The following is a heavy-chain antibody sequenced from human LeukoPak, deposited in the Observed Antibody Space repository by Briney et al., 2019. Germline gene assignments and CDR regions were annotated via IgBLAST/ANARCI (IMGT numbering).Heavy chain of an antibody. J-gene: IGHJ4*02. CDR3: ARLITQRGAFDY. Sequence: SQTLSLTCTVSGGSISSGDYYWSWIRQPPGKGLEWIGYIYYSGSTYYNPSLKSRVTISVDTSKNQFSLKLSSVTAADTAVYYCARLITQRGAFDYWGQGTLVTVSS. V-gene: IGHV4-30-4*01. CDR1: GGSISSGDYY. CDR2: IYYSGST. D-gene: IGHD1-14*01.